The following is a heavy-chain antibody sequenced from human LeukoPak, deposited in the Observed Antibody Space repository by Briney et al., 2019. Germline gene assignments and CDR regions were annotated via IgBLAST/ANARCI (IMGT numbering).Heavy chain of an antibody. CDR2: MYSSGST. V-gene: IGHV4-39*07. D-gene: IGHD3-22*01. Sequence: SETLSLTCTVSGGSISITSYYWGWIRQPPGKGLEWIGSMYSSGSTYYNPSLKSRVTISVDTSKNQFSLKLSSVTAADTAVYYCARGRNYYDSSRYYYEGDAFDIWGQGTMVTVSS. CDR1: GGSISITSYY. CDR3: ARGRNYYDSSRYYYEGDAFDI. J-gene: IGHJ3*02.